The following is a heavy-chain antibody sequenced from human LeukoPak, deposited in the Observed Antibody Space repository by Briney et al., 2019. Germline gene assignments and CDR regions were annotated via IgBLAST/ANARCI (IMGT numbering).Heavy chain of an antibody. J-gene: IGHJ6*03. CDR1: GFTFSDYY. CDR2: ISSSGSTT. D-gene: IGHD4-17*01. Sequence: GGSLRLSCAVSGFTFSDYYMTWIRQARGKGLEWVSSISSSGSTTYYADSVKGRFTISRDNAKNSLYLQMNSLRAEDTALYYCARGRGYYGDYLTYYMDAWGKGTTVTVSS. CDR3: ARGRGYYGDYLTYYMDA. V-gene: IGHV3-11*01.